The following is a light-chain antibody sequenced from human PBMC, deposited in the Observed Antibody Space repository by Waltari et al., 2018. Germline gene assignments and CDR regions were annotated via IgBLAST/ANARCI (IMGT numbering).Light chain of an antibody. Sequence: DIRMTQSPSTLSASVGDTITITCRASQSISNYLAWYQQKPGKAPKLLIYKASTSGSGVPSRFSGSGSGTEFTLTINSLQPDDFATYYCQQYNTYSSFGQGTKLEIK. CDR1: QSISNY. V-gene: IGKV1-5*03. CDR2: KAS. CDR3: QQYNTYSS. J-gene: IGKJ2*03.